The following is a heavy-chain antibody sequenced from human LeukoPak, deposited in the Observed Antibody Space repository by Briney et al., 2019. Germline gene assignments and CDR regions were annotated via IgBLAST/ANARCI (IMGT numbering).Heavy chain of an antibody. D-gene: IGHD2-21*02. CDR2: INPISGGT. Sequence: ASVKVSCKASGYTFTGYYMHWVRQAPGQGLEWMGWINPISGGTNYAQKFQGRVTITADESTSTAYMELSSLRSEDTAVYYCARGALAYCGGDCYSRADYWGQGTLVTVSS. V-gene: IGHV1-2*02. CDR1: GYTFTGYY. J-gene: IGHJ4*02. CDR3: ARGALAYCGGDCYSRADY.